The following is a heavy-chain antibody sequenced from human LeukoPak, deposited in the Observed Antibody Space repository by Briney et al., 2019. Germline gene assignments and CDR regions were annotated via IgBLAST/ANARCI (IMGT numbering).Heavy chain of an antibody. J-gene: IGHJ4*02. D-gene: IGHD3-10*01. Sequence: GGSLRLSCAASGFTFSSYDMRWVRQAPGKGLEWVSVISGSGTSTYYADSVKGRFTISRDNSKNTLFLHMNSLRAEDTAVYSCAKGYYGSGSYGWFDYWGQGTLVTVSS. CDR2: ISGSGTST. CDR1: GFTFSSYD. CDR3: AKGYYGSGSYGWFDY. V-gene: IGHV3-23*01.